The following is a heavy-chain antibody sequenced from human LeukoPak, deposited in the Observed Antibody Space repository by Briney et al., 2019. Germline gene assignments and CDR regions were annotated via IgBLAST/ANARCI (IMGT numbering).Heavy chain of an antibody. CDR3: ARDLGYCSGGSCYSGFDYFDY. D-gene: IGHD2-15*01. CDR1: GFTFSNFW. Sequence: GGSLRLSCTASGFTFSNFWMGWVRQAPGKGLEWVANIKQDETEKFYLGSVKGRFTISRDNAKNSLYLQMNSLRAEDTAVYYCARDLGYCSGGSCYSGFDYFDYWGQGTLVTVSS. J-gene: IGHJ4*02. CDR2: IKQDETEK. V-gene: IGHV3-7*03.